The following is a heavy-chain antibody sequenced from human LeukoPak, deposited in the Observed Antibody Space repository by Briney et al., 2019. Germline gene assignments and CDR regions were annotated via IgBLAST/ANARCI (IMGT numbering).Heavy chain of an antibody. CDR1: GGSTSSSSYY. CDR3: ARAMLWFGEGCWFDP. CDR2: INHSGST. Sequence: SSETLSLTCTVSGGSTSSSSYYWGWIRQPPGKGLEWIGEINHSGSTNYNPSLKSRVTISVDTSKNQFSLKLSSVTAADTAVYYCARAMLWFGEGCWFDPWGQGTLVTVSS. D-gene: IGHD3-10*01. V-gene: IGHV4-39*07. J-gene: IGHJ5*02.